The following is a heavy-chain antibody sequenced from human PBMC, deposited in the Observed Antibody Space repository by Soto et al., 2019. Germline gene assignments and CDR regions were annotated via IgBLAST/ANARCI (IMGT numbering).Heavy chain of an antibody. V-gene: IGHV3-33*01. Sequence: VQLAESGGGVVQPGRSLRLSCAGSGFTFRTYGMYWVRQAPGKGLEWVAVICYDASNKYYADSVKGRFTISRDNSENTLYLQMNSLRAEDTAVYYCARGRVDGGELDLWGQGTLVTVSS. CDR1: GFTFRTYG. CDR2: ICYDASNK. D-gene: IGHD1-26*01. J-gene: IGHJ4*02. CDR3: ARGRVDGGELDL.